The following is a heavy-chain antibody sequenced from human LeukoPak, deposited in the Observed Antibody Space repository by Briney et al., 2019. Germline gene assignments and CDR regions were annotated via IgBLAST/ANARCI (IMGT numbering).Heavy chain of an antibody. CDR2: INHSGST. J-gene: IGHJ5*02. D-gene: IGHD3-10*01. CDR1: GGSFSGYY. Sequence: PSETLSLTCAVYGGSFSGYYWSWIRQPPGKGLEWIGEINHSGSTNYNPSLKSRVTISVDTSKNQFSLKLSSVTAADTAVYYCARREVRMVRGVIIDWFAPWGQGTLVTVSS. V-gene: IGHV4-34*01. CDR3: ARREVRMVRGVIIDWFAP.